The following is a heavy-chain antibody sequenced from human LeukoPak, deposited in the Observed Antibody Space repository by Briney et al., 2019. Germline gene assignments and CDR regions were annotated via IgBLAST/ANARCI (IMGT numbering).Heavy chain of an antibody. D-gene: IGHD2-2*01. CDR1: GFTFSSYA. Sequence: GGSLRLSCAASGFTFSSYAMSWVRQAPGKGLEWVSAISGSGGSTYYADSVKGQFTISRDNSRNTLYLQMNSLRAEDTAVYYCAKMLGYCSSTSCHLYYYYGMDVWGQGTTVTVSS. CDR2: ISGSGGST. J-gene: IGHJ6*02. V-gene: IGHV3-23*01. CDR3: AKMLGYCSSTSCHLYYYYGMDV.